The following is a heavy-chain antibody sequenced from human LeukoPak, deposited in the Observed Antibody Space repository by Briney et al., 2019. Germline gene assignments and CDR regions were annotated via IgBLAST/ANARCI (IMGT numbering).Heavy chain of an antibody. Sequence: GGSLRLSCAASGFTFSSFAMSWVRQAPGKGLEFVSAVTSNGGSTYYADSVKGRLTISRDNSKNTLYLQMSSLRAEDTAVYYCVTVGMTSIWSYLRFDPRGQGTLVSVSS. V-gene: IGHV3-64D*08. CDR3: VTVGMTSIWSYLRFDP. J-gene: IGHJ5*02. CDR2: VTSNGGST. CDR1: GFTFSSFA. D-gene: IGHD1-26*01.